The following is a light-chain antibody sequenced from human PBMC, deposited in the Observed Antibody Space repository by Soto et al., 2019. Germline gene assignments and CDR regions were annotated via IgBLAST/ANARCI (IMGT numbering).Light chain of an antibody. J-gene: IGKJ2*01. V-gene: IGKV2-28*01. CDR1: QSLLHSNAFNY. CDR2: LGS. Sequence: VMTQSPLSLPVTPGEPASISCRSSQSLLHSNAFNYLDWYLQKPGQSPQLLIYLGSNRASGVPDRFSGSGSGTDFTLRISRVEAEDVGVYYCMQALESPRTFGQGTKLDIK. CDR3: MQALESPRT.